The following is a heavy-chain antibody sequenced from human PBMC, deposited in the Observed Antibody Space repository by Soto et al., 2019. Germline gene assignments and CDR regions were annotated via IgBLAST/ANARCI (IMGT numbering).Heavy chain of an antibody. V-gene: IGHV4-39*01. CDR1: GGPIRGISYY. D-gene: IGHD2-21*02. CDR3: AKTAPKVVSGGGMDV. Sequence: SETLSLTCTVSGGPIRGISYYWSWIRQPPGKGLEWIGAVNDAGTTYDNPSLKSRVTMSVDASRNQFSLRLRSVTAADTAVYYCAKTAPKVVSGGGMDVWGQGITVTVSS. CDR2: VNDAGTT. J-gene: IGHJ6*02.